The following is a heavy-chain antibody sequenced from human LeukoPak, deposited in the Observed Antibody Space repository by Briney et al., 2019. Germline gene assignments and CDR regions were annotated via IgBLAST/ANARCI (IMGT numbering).Heavy chain of an antibody. CDR1: GGSISSSSYY. CDR2: IYYSGST. D-gene: IGHD2-15*01. Sequence: SETLSLTCTVSGGSISSSSYYWGWIRQPPGKGLEWIGSIYYSGSTYYNPSLKSRVTISVDTSKNQFSLKLSSVTAADTAVYYRARFTAATSIDYWGQGTLVTVSS. CDR3: ARFTAATSIDY. V-gene: IGHV4-39*01. J-gene: IGHJ4*02.